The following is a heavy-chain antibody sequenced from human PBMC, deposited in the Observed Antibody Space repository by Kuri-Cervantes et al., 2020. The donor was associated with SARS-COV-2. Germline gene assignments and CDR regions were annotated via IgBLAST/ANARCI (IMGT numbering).Heavy chain of an antibody. CDR3: ARSAARAFDY. D-gene: IGHD6-6*01. Sequence: LSLTCAASGFTFSSYAMSWVRQAPGKGLEWVSSISSSSSYIYYADSVKGRFTISRDNAKNSLYLQMNSLRAEDTAVYYCARSAARAFDYWGQGTLVTVSS. CDR2: ISSSSSYI. CDR1: GFTFSSYA. V-gene: IGHV3-21*01. J-gene: IGHJ4*02.